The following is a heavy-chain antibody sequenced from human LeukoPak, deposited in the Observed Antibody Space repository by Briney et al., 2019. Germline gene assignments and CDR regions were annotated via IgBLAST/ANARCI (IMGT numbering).Heavy chain of an antibody. V-gene: IGHV4-30-2*01. J-gene: IGHJ6*02. Sequence: SQTLSLTCTVSGGSISSGGYYWSWIRQPPGKGLEWIGYIYHSGSTYYNPSLKSRVTISVDRSKNQFSLKLSSVTAADTAVYYCARAGWDGMDVWGQGTTVTVSS. CDR2: IYHSGST. CDR3: ARAGWDGMDV. CDR1: GGSISSGGYY. D-gene: IGHD1-26*01.